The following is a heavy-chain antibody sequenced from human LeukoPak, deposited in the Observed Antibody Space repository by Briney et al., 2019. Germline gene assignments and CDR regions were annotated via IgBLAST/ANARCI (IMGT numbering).Heavy chain of an antibody. CDR1: GFTFSSYA. D-gene: IGHD3-10*01. CDR2: ISYDGSNK. V-gene: IGHV3-30*18. J-gene: IGHJ4*02. Sequence: GRSLRLSCAASGFTFSSYAMHWVRQAPGKGLEWVAVISYDGSNKYYADCVKGGFTISRDNSKNTLYLQMNSLRAEDTAVYYCANRPSAIGGNYWGQGTLVTVSS. CDR3: ANRPSAIGGNY.